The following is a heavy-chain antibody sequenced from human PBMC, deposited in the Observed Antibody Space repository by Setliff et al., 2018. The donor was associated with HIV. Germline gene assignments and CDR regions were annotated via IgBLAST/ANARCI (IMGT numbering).Heavy chain of an antibody. J-gene: IGHJ6*03. CDR2: IYYSGTT. Sequence: PSETLSLTCTVSGDSVSSASYYWSRIRQPPGKGLEWIGYIYYSGTTKYNPSLKSRVTISVDTSKNQFSLKLSSVTAADTAVYYCASEAWTSYRSSSGYYYYYMDVWGKGTTVTVS. D-gene: IGHD6-6*01. V-gene: IGHV4-61*01. CDR3: ASEAWTSYRSSSGYYYYYMDV. CDR1: GDSVSSASYY.